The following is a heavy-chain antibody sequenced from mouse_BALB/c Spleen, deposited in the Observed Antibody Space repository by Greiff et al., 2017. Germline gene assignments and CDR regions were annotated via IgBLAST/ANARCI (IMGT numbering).Heavy chain of an antibody. CDR3: TTYYGYAMDY. CDR1: GSTFTSYW. Sequence: LQQPGSELVRPGASVKLSCKASGSTFTSYWMPWVKQRHGQGLEWIGNIYPGSGSTNYDEKFKSKGTLTVDTSSSTAYMHLSSLTSEDSAVYYCTTYYGYAMDYWGQGTSVTVSS. V-gene: IGHV1S22*01. D-gene: IGHD1-1*01. CDR2: IYPGSGST. J-gene: IGHJ4*01.